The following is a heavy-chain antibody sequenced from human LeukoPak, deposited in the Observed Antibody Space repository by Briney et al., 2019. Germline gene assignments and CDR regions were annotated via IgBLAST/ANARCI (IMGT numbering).Heavy chain of an antibody. CDR1: GGSISSSSYY. V-gene: IGHV4-39*01. CDR3: ARRGAFDI. Sequence: PSETLSLTCTVSGGSISSSSYYWGWIRQPPGKGLEWIGSIYYSGSTYYNPSLKSRVTISVDTSKNQFPLKLSSVTAADTAVYYCARRGAFDIWGQGTMVTVSS. J-gene: IGHJ3*02. CDR2: IYYSGST.